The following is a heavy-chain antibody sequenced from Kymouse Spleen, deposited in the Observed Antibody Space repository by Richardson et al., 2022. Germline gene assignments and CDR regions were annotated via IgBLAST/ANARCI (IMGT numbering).Heavy chain of an antibody. CDR3: AREEYSSSSDYYYGMDV. J-gene: IGHJ6*02. Sequence: QVQLVESGGGVVQPGRSLRLSCAASGFTFSSYGMHWVRQAPGKGLEWVAVIWYDGSNKYYADSVKGRFTISRDNSKNTLYLQMNSLRAEDTAVYYCAREEYSSSSDYYYGMDVWGQGTTVTVSS. V-gene: IGHV3-33*01. CDR1: GFTFSSYG. D-gene: IGHD6-6*01. CDR2: IWYDGSNK.